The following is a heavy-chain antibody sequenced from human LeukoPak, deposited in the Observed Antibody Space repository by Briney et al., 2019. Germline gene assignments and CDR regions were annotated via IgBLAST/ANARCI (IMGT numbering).Heavy chain of an antibody. J-gene: IGHJ6*03. V-gene: IGHV4-4*02. CDR2: IYRSGST. CDR3: ARGDCSSTICYSPMDV. CDR1: GGSISSRNW. D-gene: IGHD2-2*01. Sequence: SETLSLTCAVSGGSISSRNWWSWVRQSPGKGLEWIGSIYRSGSTNYNPSLKSRVTISVDTSNNQFSLKVSSVTAADTAVYYCARGDCSSTICYSPMDVWGKGTTVTVSS.